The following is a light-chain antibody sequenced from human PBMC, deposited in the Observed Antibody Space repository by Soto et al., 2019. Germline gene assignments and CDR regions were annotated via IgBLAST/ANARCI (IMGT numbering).Light chain of an antibody. V-gene: IGLV1-40*01. CDR1: SSNIGAGYD. J-gene: IGLJ1*01. CDR3: QSYDSSLSVFYV. Sequence: QSVLTQPPSVSGAPGQRVTISCTGSSSNIGAGYDVHWYQQLPGTAPKLLIYGNSNRPSGVPDRFPGSKSGTSASLAITGLQAEDEADYYCQSYDSSLSVFYVFGTGTKVTVL. CDR2: GNS.